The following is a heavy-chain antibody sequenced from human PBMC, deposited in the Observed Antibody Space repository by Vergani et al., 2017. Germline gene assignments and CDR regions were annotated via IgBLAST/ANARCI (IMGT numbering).Heavy chain of an antibody. CDR1: GFTLNRHA. CDR2: ISFDGTNE. J-gene: IGHJ4*02. CDR3: VRDRGLCAGGRCYTEAWDY. Sequence: QVQLVEAGGGVVQPGTSLRLSCVVSGFTLNRHAMYWVRQAPAQGLECVVGISFDGTNEYHLDLVKGRFTSSRDIANNTLYLQVRSLRLEDTGVYHCVRDRGLCAGGRCYTEAWDYWGQGTPVTVSS. V-gene: IGHV3-30-3*01. D-gene: IGHD2-2*02.